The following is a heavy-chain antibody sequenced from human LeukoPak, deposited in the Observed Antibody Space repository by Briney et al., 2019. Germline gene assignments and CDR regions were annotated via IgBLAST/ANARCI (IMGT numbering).Heavy chain of an antibody. CDR3: ARRRDIAAAGTGYYFDY. CDR2: IYTSGST. Sequence: SETLSLTCTVSGGSISSYYWSWIRQPPGKGLEWTGYIYTSGSTNYNPSLKSRVTISVDTSKSQFSLKLSSVTAADTAVYYCARRRDIAAAGTGYYFDYWGQGTLVTVSS. D-gene: IGHD6-13*01. CDR1: GGSISSYY. J-gene: IGHJ4*02. V-gene: IGHV4-4*09.